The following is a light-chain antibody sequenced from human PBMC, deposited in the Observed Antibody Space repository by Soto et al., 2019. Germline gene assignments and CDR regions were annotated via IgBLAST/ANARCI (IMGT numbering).Light chain of an antibody. J-gene: IGLJ3*02. CDR3: AAWDDDLNGLV. CDR1: TSNIGSNI. Sequence: QAVVTQPPSASGTPGQSITISCSGRTSNIGSNIVSWYHHLPGAAPKLLIYNNNQRPSGVTDRFFASKSGTSASLAISGLQSEDESHYYCAAWDDDLNGLVFGGGTKLTVL. V-gene: IGLV1-44*01. CDR2: NNN.